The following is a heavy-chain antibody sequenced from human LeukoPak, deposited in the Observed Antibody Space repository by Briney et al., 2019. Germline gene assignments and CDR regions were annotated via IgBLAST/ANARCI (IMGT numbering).Heavy chain of an antibody. J-gene: IGHJ4*02. CDR3: ARVGYNWDDDGVDY. V-gene: IGHV3-7*01. Sequence: GGSLRLSCAASDFTFSSYWMSWVRQAPGKGLEWVANINQDGSDKRYMDSVRGRFAISRDNAKNSLSLHMDSLRAEDTAVYYCARVGYNWDDDGVDYWGQGTLVTVSS. D-gene: IGHD1-1*01. CDR1: DFTFSSYW. CDR2: INQDGSDK.